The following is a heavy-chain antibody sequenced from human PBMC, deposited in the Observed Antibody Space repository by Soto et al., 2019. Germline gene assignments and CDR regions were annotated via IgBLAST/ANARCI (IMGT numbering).Heavy chain of an antibody. CDR1: GFTFSSYG. Sequence: LRLSCAASGFTFSSYGMHWVRQAPGKGLEWVAVISYDGSNKYYADSVKGRFTISRDNSKNTLYLQMNSLRAEDTAVYYCARDFRDRLSYYYYGMDVWGQGTTVTVSS. J-gene: IGHJ6*02. CDR3: ARDFRDRLSYYYYGMDV. V-gene: IGHV3-30*03. CDR2: ISYDGSNK.